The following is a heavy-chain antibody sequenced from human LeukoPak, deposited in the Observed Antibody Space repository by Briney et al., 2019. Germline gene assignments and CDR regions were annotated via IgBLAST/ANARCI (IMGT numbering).Heavy chain of an antibody. D-gene: IGHD3-16*02. CDR1: GGSISSSSYY. Sequence: SETLSLTCTVSGGSISSSSYYWGWIRQPPGKGLEWIGSIYYSGSTYYNPSLKSRVTIPVDTSKNQFSLKLSSVTAADMAVYYCARPIMITFGGVIAAWFDPWGQGTLVTVSS. CDR2: IYYSGST. J-gene: IGHJ5*02. CDR3: ARPIMITFGGVIAAWFDP. V-gene: IGHV4-39*01.